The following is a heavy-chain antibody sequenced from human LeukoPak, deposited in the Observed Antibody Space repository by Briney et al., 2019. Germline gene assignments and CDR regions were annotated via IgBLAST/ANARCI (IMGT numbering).Heavy chain of an antibody. CDR3: ARVDLVLPGFDP. V-gene: IGHV4-34*01. J-gene: IGHJ5*02. CDR2: INHSGST. Sequence: SETLSLTCAVYGGSFSGYYWTWIRQPPGKGLEWIGEINHSGSTTYNPSLKSRVTISLDTSNDQFSLKLTSVIVADTAVYYCARVDLVLPGFDPWGRGTLVSVSS. D-gene: IGHD2-8*02. CDR1: GGSFSGYY.